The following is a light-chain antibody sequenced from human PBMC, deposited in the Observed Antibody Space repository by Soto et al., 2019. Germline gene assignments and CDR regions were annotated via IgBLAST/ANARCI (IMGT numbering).Light chain of an antibody. CDR1: QNIITN. V-gene: IGKV3-15*01. Sequence: DIVMTQSPATLSVSPGERAALSCRASQNIITNVALYQQKPGQAPGLLIYGASTRATGVPARFSASGSGTEFTLIISSLHSEDFAVYYCQQYNNWPWTFGQGTKVDIK. CDR2: GAS. CDR3: QQYNNWPWT. J-gene: IGKJ1*01.